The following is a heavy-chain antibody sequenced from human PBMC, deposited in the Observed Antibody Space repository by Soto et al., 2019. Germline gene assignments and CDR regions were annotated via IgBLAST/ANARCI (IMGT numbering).Heavy chain of an antibody. CDR2: ISAYNGNT. CDR3: ARDRIGYCSGGSCYTLGYYYYGMDV. D-gene: IGHD2-15*01. CDR1: GYTFTSYG. Sequence: GASVKVSCKASGYTFTSYGISWVRQAPGQGLEWMGWISAYNGNTNYAQKLQGRVTMTTDTSTSTAYMELRSLRSDDTAVYYCARDRIGYCSGGSCYTLGYYYYGMDVWGQGTTVTV. J-gene: IGHJ6*02. V-gene: IGHV1-18*04.